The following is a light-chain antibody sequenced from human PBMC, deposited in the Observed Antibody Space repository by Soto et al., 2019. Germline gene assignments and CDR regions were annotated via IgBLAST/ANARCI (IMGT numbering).Light chain of an antibody. CDR2: DTS. Sequence: EIVLTQSPGTLSLSPGERATLSCRASQSVTSNYLAWYQQKPGQAPGLLIYDTSTRASGVPDRFSGSGSGTEFTLTFSRLEPEDFAVYYCQQYGTSPQTFGQGTKVDIK. V-gene: IGKV3-20*01. CDR3: QQYGTSPQT. J-gene: IGKJ1*01. CDR1: QSVTSNY.